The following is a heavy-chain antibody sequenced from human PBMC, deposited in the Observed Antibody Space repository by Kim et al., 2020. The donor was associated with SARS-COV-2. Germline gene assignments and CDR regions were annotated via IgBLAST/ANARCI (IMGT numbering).Heavy chain of an antibody. V-gene: IGHV3-30*02. J-gene: IGHJ4*02. Sequence: DSVKGRFTISRDNSKNTLYLQMNSLRAEDTAVYYCAKDGGKRIAARYFDYWGQGTLVTVSS. CDR3: AKDGGKRIAARYFDY. D-gene: IGHD6-6*01.